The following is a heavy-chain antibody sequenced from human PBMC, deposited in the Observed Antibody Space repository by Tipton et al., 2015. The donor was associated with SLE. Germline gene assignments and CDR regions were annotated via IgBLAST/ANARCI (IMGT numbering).Heavy chain of an antibody. CDR1: GGSINSHY. CDR3: ATSGYDFLSWFDP. J-gene: IGHJ5*02. CDR2: VHSSGST. D-gene: IGHD5-12*01. Sequence: TLSLTCTVSGGSINSHYWSWIRQPPGKRLEWIGHVHSSGSTFYNPSLKSRVSISMDTSKNQVSLRMTSVTAADTAVYYCATSGYDFLSWFDPWGQGTPVTVSS. V-gene: IGHV4-59*11.